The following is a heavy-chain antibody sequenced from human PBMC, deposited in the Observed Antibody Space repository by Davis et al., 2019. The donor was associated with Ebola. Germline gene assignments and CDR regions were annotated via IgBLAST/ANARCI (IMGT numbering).Heavy chain of an antibody. Sequence: GGSLRLSCAASGFTFSSYAMNWVRQAPGKGLEWVSYISSSSITIYYADSVKGRFTISRDNAKNSLYLQMNSLRDKDTAVYYCVRAVAAAGTLFRYYFDYWGQGTLVTVSS. V-gene: IGHV3-48*02. CDR2: ISSSSITI. D-gene: IGHD6-13*01. CDR1: GFTFSSYA. CDR3: VRAVAAAGTLFRYYFDY. J-gene: IGHJ4*02.